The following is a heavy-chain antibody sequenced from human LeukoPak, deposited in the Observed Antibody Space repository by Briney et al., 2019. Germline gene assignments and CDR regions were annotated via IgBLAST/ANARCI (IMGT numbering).Heavy chain of an antibody. V-gene: IGHV4-30-4*08. Sequence: SETLSLTCTVSGGSISSGDYYWSWIRQPPGKGLEWIGYIYYSGSTYYNPSLKSRVTISVDTSKNQFSLKLSSVTAADTAVYYCARRKWFGESDFDYRGQGTLVTVSS. D-gene: IGHD3-10*01. CDR3: ARRKWFGESDFDY. CDR1: GGSISSGDYY. J-gene: IGHJ4*02. CDR2: IYYSGST.